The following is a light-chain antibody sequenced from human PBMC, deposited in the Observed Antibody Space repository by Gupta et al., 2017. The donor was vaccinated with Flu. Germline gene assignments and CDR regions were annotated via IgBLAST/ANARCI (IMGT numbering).Light chain of an antibody. CDR2: EVS. J-gene: IGKJ1*01. Sequence: DIVMTQTPLSLSVTPGQAASIPCRSSQSLVHGDGMTYFFWYVQKPGQPPQLLIYEVSNRFAGVPDRFSGRGSGTEFTLKISRVEAEDVGIYYCMQSVNCRTFGQGTKVEVK. CDR1: QSLVHGDGMTY. CDR3: MQSVNCRT. V-gene: IGKV2D-29*01.